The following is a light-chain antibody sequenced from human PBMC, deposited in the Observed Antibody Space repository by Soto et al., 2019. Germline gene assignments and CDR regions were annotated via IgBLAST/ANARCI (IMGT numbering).Light chain of an antibody. CDR2: RDG. CDR1: YSNIGSHY. V-gene: IGLV1-47*01. CDR3: AVWDNSMTAWV. Sequence: QSVLTQPPSASGTPGQSLTISCSGSYSNIGSHYVYWYQHFPGTAPRLLIFRDGQRPSGVPARFFGSKSDTSASLAITGLRSEDEAHYYCAVWDNSMTAWVFGGGTQLTVL. J-gene: IGLJ3*02.